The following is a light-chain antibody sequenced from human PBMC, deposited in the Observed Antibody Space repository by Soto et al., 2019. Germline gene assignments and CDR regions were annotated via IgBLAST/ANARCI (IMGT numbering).Light chain of an antibody. CDR1: SSDIGSNT. J-gene: IGLJ1*01. CDR3: VAWDDRLIGYV. CDR2: SDN. Sequence: QSVLTQPPSASGTPGQRVTISCSGSSSDIGSNTVSWYQQLPGTAPKLLIYSDNQRPSGVPDRFSGSKSGTSASLAISGLQSEDEADYYCVAWDDRLIGYVFGTGTKVTVL. V-gene: IGLV1-44*01.